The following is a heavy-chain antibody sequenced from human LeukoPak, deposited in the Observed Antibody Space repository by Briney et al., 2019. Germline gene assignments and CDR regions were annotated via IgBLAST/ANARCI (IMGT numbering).Heavy chain of an antibody. Sequence: SQTLSLNCTVSGGSISRGDYYWSWIRRPPGKGLGWIGYTYYSGSTYYNPSLKSRATISVDTSKNQFSLKLTSVTAADTAVYYCARPYYYDSRIDPWGQGTLVTVSS. V-gene: IGHV4-30-4*01. CDR2: TYYSGST. CDR3: ARPYYYDSRIDP. D-gene: IGHD3-22*01. CDR1: GGSISRGDYY. J-gene: IGHJ5*02.